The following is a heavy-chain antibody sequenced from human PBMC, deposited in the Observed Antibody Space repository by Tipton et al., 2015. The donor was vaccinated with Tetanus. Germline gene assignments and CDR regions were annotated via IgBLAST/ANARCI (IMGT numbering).Heavy chain of an antibody. CDR1: GYSFTNYW. D-gene: IGHD1-26*01. Sequence: VQLVQSGAEVKKPGESLKMSCKGSGYSFTNYWIGWVRQMPGKGLEWMGIIHPGDSDTRYSPSLQGQVTIPADKSISTAYLQWSSLKASDSAMYYCAGHTSGSYHAPFDYWGQGTLVTVSS. CDR2: IHPGDSDT. J-gene: IGHJ4*02. CDR3: AGHTSGSYHAPFDY. V-gene: IGHV5-51*01.